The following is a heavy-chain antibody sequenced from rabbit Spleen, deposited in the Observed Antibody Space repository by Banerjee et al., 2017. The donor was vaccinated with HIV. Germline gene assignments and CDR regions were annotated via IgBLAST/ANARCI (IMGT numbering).Heavy chain of an antibody. J-gene: IGHJ3*01. CDR1: GFSFSSSDY. CDR3: ARGIYITRLDL. V-gene: IGHV1S40*01. CDR2: IAGSSSGFT. D-gene: IGHD1-1*01. Sequence: QSLEESGGDLVKPGASLTLTCTASGFSFSSSDYICWVRQAPGKGLEWISCIAGSSSGFTYSATWAKGRFTISKTSSPTVTLQMTSLTAADTATYFCARGIYITRLDLWGPGTLVTVS.